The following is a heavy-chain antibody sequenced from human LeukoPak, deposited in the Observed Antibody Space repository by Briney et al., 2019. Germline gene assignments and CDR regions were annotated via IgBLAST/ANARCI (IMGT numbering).Heavy chain of an antibody. Sequence: GGPLSLFCGACGFTLSYYYMSWIRQAPGRGGEGVSYISSSGSTIYYAASVKGRFTISRDNAKNSQYLQMNSLRAEDTAVYYCARDVDSSSGPFDYWGQGTLVTVSS. CDR3: ARDVDSSSGPFDY. CDR1: GFTLSYYY. V-gene: IGHV3-11*01. CDR2: ISSSGSTI. J-gene: IGHJ4*02. D-gene: IGHD6-6*01.